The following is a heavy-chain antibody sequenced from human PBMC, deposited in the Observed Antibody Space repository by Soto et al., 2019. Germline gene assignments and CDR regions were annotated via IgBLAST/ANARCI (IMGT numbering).Heavy chain of an antibody. Sequence: QVQLQQGGAGLLKPSETLSLTCAVYGGSFSGYYWSWIRQPPGKGLEWIGEINHSGSTNYNPSLKRRVTISVDTSKNQVSLKLSSVTAADTAVYYCARGDTRNYANFDYWGQGTLVTVSS. CDR3: ARGDTRNYANFDY. J-gene: IGHJ4*02. CDR1: GGSFSGYY. V-gene: IGHV4-34*01. CDR2: INHSGST. D-gene: IGHD1-7*01.